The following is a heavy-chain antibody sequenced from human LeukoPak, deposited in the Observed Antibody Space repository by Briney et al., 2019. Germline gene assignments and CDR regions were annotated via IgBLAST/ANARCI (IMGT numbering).Heavy chain of an antibody. CDR2: IYYSGST. V-gene: IGHV4-39*07. Sequence: SETLSLTCTVSGGSISSSSYYWGWIRQPPGKGLEWIGSIYYSGSTYYNPSLKSRVTISVDTSKNQFSLKLSSVTAADTAVYYCARISSSWYLNWFDPWGQGTLVTVSS. CDR3: ARISSSWYLNWFDP. D-gene: IGHD6-13*01. CDR1: GGSISSSSYY. J-gene: IGHJ5*02.